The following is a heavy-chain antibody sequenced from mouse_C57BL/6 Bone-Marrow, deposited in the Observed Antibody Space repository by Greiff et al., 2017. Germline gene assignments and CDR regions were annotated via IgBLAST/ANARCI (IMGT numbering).Heavy chain of an antibody. CDR2: ISDGGSYT. CDR1: GFTFSSYA. V-gene: IGHV5-4*01. CDR3: ARGGGAMDY. Sequence: EVQVVESGGGLVKPGGSLKLSCAASGFTFSSYAMSWVRQTPEKRLEWVATISDGGSYTYYPDNVKGRFTISRDNAKNNLYLQMSHLKSEDTAMYYCARGGGAMDYWGQGTSVTVSS. J-gene: IGHJ4*01.